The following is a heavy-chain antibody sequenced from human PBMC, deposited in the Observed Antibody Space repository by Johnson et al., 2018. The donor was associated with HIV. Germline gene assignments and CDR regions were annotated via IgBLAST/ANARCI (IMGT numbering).Heavy chain of an antibody. D-gene: IGHD5-18*01. CDR2: IRYDVSNK. CDR3: AKDRGTAMDNDAFDI. Sequence: QVKLVESGGGVVQPGGSLRLSCAASGFTFSSYGMHWFRQAPGKGLEWVAFIRYDVSNKYYADSVKGRFTISRDNSKNTLYLQMRSLRAEDTAVYYCAKDRGTAMDNDAFDIWGQGTMVTVSS. J-gene: IGHJ3*02. CDR1: GFTFSSYG. V-gene: IGHV3-30*02.